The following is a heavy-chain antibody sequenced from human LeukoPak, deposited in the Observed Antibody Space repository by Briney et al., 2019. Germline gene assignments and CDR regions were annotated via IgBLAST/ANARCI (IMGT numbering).Heavy chain of an antibody. D-gene: IGHD3-10*01. Sequence: SETLSLTCTVSGGSISSSRYYWAWIRQPPGRGLEWIGSLSYSGSTYYNPSLQSRVTISVDTPKNQFSLKLSSVTAADTAVYYCARHSFGDLFEVLGYWGQGTLVTVSS. CDR2: LSYSGST. CDR3: ARHSFGDLFEVLGY. J-gene: IGHJ4*02. V-gene: IGHV4-39*01. CDR1: GGSISSSRYY.